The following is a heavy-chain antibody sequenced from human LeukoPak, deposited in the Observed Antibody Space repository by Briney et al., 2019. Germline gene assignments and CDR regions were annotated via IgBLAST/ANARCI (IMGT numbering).Heavy chain of an antibody. D-gene: IGHD4-23*01. J-gene: IGHJ4*02. CDR3: ARAGYGGALDY. CDR1: GFTFSSYW. CDR2: INQGGRET. V-gene: IGHV3-7*03. Sequence: PGGSLRLSCAPSGFTFSSYWMSCVRHAPGKGLEWVANINQGGRETYYVDSVKGRFTISRGNAKNSLYLQMNSLRAEDTAVYYCARAGYGGALDYWGQGTLVTVSS.